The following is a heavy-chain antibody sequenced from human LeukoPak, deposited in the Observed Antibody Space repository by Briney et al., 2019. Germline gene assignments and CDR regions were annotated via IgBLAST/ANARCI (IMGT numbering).Heavy chain of an antibody. CDR2: IYSGGST. J-gene: IGHJ5*02. Sequence: GGSLRLSCGASGFTVSTNYMSWVRQAPGKGLEWVSIIYSGGSTYYADSVKGRFTISRDNSKNTLYLQMNSLRAEDTAVYYCAKEGYSYDWDWFDPWGQGTLVTVSS. D-gene: IGHD5-18*01. CDR3: AKEGYSYDWDWFDP. V-gene: IGHV3-53*01. CDR1: GFTVSTNY.